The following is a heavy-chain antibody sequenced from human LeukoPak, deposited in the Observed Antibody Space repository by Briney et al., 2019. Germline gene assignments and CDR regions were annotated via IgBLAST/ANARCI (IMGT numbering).Heavy chain of an antibody. J-gene: IGHJ4*02. CDR1: GGSISSSSYY. V-gene: IGHV4-39*01. Sequence: PSETLSLTCTVSGGSISSSSYYWGWIRQPPGKGLEWIGSIYYSGSTYYNPSLKSRVTISVDTSKNQFSLKLSSVTAADTAVYYCARQFWSGYYSYYFDYWGQGTRVTVSS. CDR3: ARQFWSGYYSYYFDY. D-gene: IGHD3-3*01. CDR2: IYYSGST.